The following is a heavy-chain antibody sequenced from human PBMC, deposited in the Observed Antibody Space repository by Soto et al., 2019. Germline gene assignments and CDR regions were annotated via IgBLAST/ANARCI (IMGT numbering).Heavy chain of an antibody. CDR2: IYYSGDS. Sequence: TCTVSGVSMSSNGYYWSWIRQYPAKVLEWNGNIYYSGDSCYNPSLKSQLTISVVPSDNQFALKLSSATAADTAVYYCARKRGTCSFCPGTGLGVWGQGTTVTVSS. D-gene: IGHD1-1*01. CDR3: ARKRGTCSFCPGTGLGV. J-gene: IGHJ6*01. V-gene: IGHV4-31*01. CDR1: GVSMSSNGYY.